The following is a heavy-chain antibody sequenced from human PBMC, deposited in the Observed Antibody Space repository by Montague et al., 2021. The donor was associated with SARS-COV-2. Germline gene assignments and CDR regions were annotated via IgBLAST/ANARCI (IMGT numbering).Heavy chain of an antibody. J-gene: IGHJ4*02. V-gene: IGHV3-48*02. CDR2: ISRDSAEV. CDR1: GFTFSEYH. CDR3: ARDSGITGADDY. D-gene: IGHD1-14*01. Sequence: SLRLSCEACGFTFSEYHMTWVRQAPGKGLQWVSYISRDSAEVYYXESXNGRFSISRDNDRSALYLQLNNLRNEDTATYYCARDSGITGADDYWGQGTLVVVSS.